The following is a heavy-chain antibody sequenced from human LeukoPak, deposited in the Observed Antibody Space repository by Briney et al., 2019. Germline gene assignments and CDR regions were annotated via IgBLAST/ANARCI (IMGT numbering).Heavy chain of an antibody. D-gene: IGHD3-22*01. CDR3: ARDLYDSSGYYFNKFDY. CDR2: ISSSSSTI. V-gene: IGHV3-48*04. Sequence: GGSLRLSCAASGFTFSSYSMNWVRQAPGKGLEWVSYISSSSSTIYYADSVKGRFTISRDNAKNSLYLQMNSLRAEDTAVYYCARDLYDSSGYYFNKFDYWGQGTLVTVSS. J-gene: IGHJ4*02. CDR1: GFTFSSYS.